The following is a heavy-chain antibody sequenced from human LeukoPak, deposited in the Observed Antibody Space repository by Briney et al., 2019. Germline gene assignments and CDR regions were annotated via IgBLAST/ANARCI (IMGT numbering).Heavy chain of an antibody. Sequence: SETLSLTCTVSGDSISSFYWSWIRQPAGKGLEWIGRIYTSGSTTYNPSLKSRVTMSVDTSKNQFSLKLSSVTAADTAVYYCARRYCSSTSCPRGFAYWGQGTLVTVSS. CDR1: GDSISSFY. CDR3: ARRYCSSTSCPRGFAY. D-gene: IGHD2-2*01. V-gene: IGHV4-4*07. CDR2: IYTSGST. J-gene: IGHJ4*02.